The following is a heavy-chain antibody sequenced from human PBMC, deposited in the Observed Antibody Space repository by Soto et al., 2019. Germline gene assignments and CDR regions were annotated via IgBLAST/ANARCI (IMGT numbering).Heavy chain of an antibody. CDR2: INAGNGNT. Sequence: GASVKVCCKASGYTFTSYAIQWVRQAPGQRLEWMGWINAGNGNTKYSQKFQGRVTITRDTSASTAYMELSSLRSEDTAVYYCAGAGSTETAGSYYYYMDVWGKGTTVTVSS. V-gene: IGHV1-3*01. CDR1: GYTFTSYA. D-gene: IGHD3-10*01. J-gene: IGHJ6*03. CDR3: AGAGSTETAGSYYYYMDV.